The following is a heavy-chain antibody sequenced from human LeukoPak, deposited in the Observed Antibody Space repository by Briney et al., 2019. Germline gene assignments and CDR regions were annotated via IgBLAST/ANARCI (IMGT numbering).Heavy chain of an antibody. V-gene: IGHV3-11*04. CDR1: GFTFSDYY. J-gene: IGHJ6*04. D-gene: IGHD3-10*02. Sequence: GGSLRLSCAASGFTFSDYYMTWIRQAPGRGLEWVSYINGDGRIIYYADSVKGRFTISRDNAKNSVYLQMNSLRAEDTAVYYCAELGITMIGGVWGKGTTVTISS. CDR2: INGDGRII. CDR3: AELGITMIGGV.